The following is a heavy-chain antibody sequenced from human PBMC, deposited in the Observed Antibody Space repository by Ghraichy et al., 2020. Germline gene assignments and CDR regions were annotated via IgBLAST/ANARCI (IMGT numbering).Heavy chain of an antibody. J-gene: IGHJ4*02. D-gene: IGHD2-21*01. Sequence: SETLPLTCAVYGGSFSGYYWSWIRQPPGKGLEWIGEINHSGSTNYNPSLKSRVTLSVDTSKNQFSLKLSSVTAADTAVYYCARVWWLLRGYFDYWGQGTLVTVSS. V-gene: IGHV4-34*01. CDR3: ARVWWLLRGYFDY. CDR2: INHSGST. CDR1: GGSFSGYY.